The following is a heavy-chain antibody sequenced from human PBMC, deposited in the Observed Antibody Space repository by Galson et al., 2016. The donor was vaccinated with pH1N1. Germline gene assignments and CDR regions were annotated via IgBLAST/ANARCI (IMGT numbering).Heavy chain of an antibody. V-gene: IGHV3-7*01. J-gene: IGHJ4*02. CDR2: IKQDGSDK. CDR1: GFIFSSYW. D-gene: IGHD2-15*01. Sequence: SLRLSCAASGFIFSSYWMHWVRQAPGKGLEWVANIKQDGSDKYYVDSVKGRFTISRDNAKNSLYLQMNSLRAEDTAVYYCVRAVGAMEAYWGQGTLVTVSS. CDR3: VRAVGAMEAY.